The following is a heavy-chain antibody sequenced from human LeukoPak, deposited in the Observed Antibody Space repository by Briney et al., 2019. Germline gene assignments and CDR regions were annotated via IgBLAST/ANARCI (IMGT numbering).Heavy chain of an antibody. J-gene: IGHJ4*02. CDR1: GYTFTSYD. Sequence: ASVKVSCKASGYTFTSYDINWVRQATGQGLEWMGWMNPNSGNTGYAQKFQGRVTITTDESTSTAYMELSSLRSEDTAAYYCARDWDYSSGLNWGQGTLVTVSS. CDR2: MNPNSGNT. V-gene: IGHV1-8*01. CDR3: ARDWDYSSGLN. D-gene: IGHD6-19*01.